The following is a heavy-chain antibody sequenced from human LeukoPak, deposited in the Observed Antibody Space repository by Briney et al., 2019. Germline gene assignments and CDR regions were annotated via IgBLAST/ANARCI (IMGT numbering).Heavy chain of an antibody. Sequence: TGGSLRLSCAASGFTFSSYWMSWVRQAPGKGLEWVVNIKQDGSEKYYVDSVKGRFTISRDNAKNSLYLQMNSLRAEDTAVYYCARDDCSSISCYHNWFDPWGQGTLVTVSS. J-gene: IGHJ5*02. CDR3: ARDDCSSISCYHNWFDP. D-gene: IGHD2-2*01. V-gene: IGHV3-7*01. CDR1: GFTFSSYW. CDR2: IKQDGSEK.